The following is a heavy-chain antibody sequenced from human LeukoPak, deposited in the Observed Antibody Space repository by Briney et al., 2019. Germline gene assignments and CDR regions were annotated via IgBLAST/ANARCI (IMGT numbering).Heavy chain of an antibody. D-gene: IGHD3-16*02. Sequence: PSETLSLTCTVSGGSISSGDYYWSWIRQPPGKGLEWIGYIYYSGSTYYNPSLKSRVTISVDTSKNQFSLKLSSVTAADTAVYYCARGRNYDYVWGSYRYWPRGGFDYWGQGTLVTVSS. J-gene: IGHJ4*02. CDR1: GGSISSGDYY. CDR3: ARGRNYDYVWGSYRYWPRGGFDY. V-gene: IGHV4-30-4*01. CDR2: IYYSGST.